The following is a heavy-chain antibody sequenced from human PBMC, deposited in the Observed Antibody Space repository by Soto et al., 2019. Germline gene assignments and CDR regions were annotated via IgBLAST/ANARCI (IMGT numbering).Heavy chain of an antibody. J-gene: IGHJ4*02. Sequence: GGSLRLSCAASGFTFDDYAMHWFRQAPGKGLEWVSGISWNSDSIGYADSVKGRFTISRDNAKNSLYLQMNSLRAEDTALYYCAKSPCTNGVCYSYFDYWGQGT. V-gene: IGHV3-9*01. CDR2: ISWNSDSI. CDR1: GFTFDDYA. D-gene: IGHD2-8*01. CDR3: AKSPCTNGVCYSYFDY.